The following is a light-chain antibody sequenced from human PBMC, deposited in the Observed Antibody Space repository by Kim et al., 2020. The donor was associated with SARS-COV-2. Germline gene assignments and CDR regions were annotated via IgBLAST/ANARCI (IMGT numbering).Light chain of an antibody. V-gene: IGKV3-15*01. Sequence: EIVMTQSPATLSVSPGERATLSCRASQSVSSNLAWYQQKPGQAPRLLFYGASTRATGIPARFSGSGSGTEFTLTISSLQSEDFAVYYCQQYNNWPALTFGGGTKVDIK. J-gene: IGKJ4*01. CDR1: QSVSSN. CDR3: QQYNNWPALT. CDR2: GAS.